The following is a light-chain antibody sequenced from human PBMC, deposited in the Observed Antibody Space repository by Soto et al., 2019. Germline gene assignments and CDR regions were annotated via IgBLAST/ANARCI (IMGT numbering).Light chain of an antibody. CDR3: QQSHNWPRT. CDR2: EAS. Sequence: EIVLTQSPVTLSLSPGDRSTLSCRASQRVSTFLAWYQQRPGQAPRLLISEASNRATGIPARFSGSGSGTDFTLTISSLEPEDFAVYYCQQSHNWPRTFGQGTKVDIK. CDR1: QRVSTF. J-gene: IGKJ1*01. V-gene: IGKV3-11*01.